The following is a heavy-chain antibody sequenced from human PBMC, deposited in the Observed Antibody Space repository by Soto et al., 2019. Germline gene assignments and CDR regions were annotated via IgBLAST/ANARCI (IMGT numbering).Heavy chain of an antibody. D-gene: IGHD4-17*01. CDR1: GGSISSGDYY. CDR2: IYYSGST. CDR3: ASHSTQRMTTVVTGVVY. V-gene: IGHV4-30-4*01. Sequence: QVQLQESGPGLVKPSQTLSLTCTVSGGSISSGDYYWSWIRQPPGKGLEWIGYIYYSGSTYYNPSLKSRVTISVDTSKNQFSLKLSSVTAADTAVYYCASHSTQRMTTVVTGVVYWDQGTLVTVSS. J-gene: IGHJ4*02.